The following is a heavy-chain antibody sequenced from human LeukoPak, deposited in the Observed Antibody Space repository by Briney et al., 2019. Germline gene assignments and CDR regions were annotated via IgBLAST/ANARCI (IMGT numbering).Heavy chain of an antibody. CDR3: ARVRGYCSSTTCYRYYFDY. Sequence: SETLSLTCTVSGYSISSGYYWGWIRQPPGKGLEWIGTIYHSGSTYYNPSLKSRVTISVDTSKNQFSLKLTSVTAADTAVYYCARVRGYCSSTTCYRYYFDYWGRGTLVTVSS. D-gene: IGHD2-2*01. V-gene: IGHV4-38-2*02. CDR2: IYHSGST. J-gene: IGHJ4*02. CDR1: GYSISSGYY.